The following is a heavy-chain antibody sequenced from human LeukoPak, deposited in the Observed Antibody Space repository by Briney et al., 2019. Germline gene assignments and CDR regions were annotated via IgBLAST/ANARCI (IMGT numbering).Heavy chain of an antibody. CDR2: INHSGST. V-gene: IGHV4-34*01. D-gene: IGHD3-10*01. J-gene: IGHJ4*02. Sequence: SETLSLTCAVYGGSFSGYYWSWTRQPPGKGLEWIGEINHSGSTNYNPSLKSRVTISVDTSKNQFSLKLSSVTAADTAVYYCARGRGRSYFDYWGQGTLVTVSS. CDR1: GGSFSGYY. CDR3: ARGRGRSYFDY.